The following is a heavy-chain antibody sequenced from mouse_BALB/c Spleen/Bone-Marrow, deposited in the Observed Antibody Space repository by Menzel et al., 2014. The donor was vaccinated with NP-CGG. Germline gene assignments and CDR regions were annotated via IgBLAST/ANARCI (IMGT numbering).Heavy chain of an antibody. CDR2: ILPGSNSI. CDR1: GYTFSSLW. CDR3: ERNRSYARDY. Sequence: QVQLQQSGAELMKPGASVKISCKATGYTFSSLWIEWLKQRPGHGLEWIGEILPGSNSINYNEKFKGKATFTADTSSNTAYMHLSSLTSEDSAVYYCERNRSYARDYGVKGTSVTVSS. D-gene: IGHD2-14*01. V-gene: IGHV1-9*01. J-gene: IGHJ4*01.